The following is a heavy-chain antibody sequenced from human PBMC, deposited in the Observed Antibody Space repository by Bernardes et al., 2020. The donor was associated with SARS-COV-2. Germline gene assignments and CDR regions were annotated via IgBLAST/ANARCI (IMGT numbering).Heavy chain of an antibody. J-gene: IGHJ4*02. CDR2: IKQDGSEK. D-gene: IGHD3-16*02. CDR3: ARSYDYVWGSYRYAQDY. Sequence: GSLRLSCAASGFTFSSYWMSWVRQAPGKGLEWVANIKQDGSEKYYVDSVKGRFTISRDNAKNSLYLQMNSLRAEDTAVYYCARSYDYVWGSYRYAQDYWGQGTLVTVSS. V-gene: IGHV3-7*01. CDR1: GFTFSSYW.